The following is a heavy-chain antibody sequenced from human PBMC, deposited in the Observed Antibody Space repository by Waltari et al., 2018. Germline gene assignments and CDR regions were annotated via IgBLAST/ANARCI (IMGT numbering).Heavy chain of an antibody. D-gene: IGHD6-19*01. CDR1: GYTFTSYD. Sequence: QVQLVQSGAEVKKPGASVKVSCKASGYTFTSYDINWVRQATGQGVEWRGGMNPKSVNTGYAQKFQGRVTITRKSGISKAYMELSSLRYEDTAVYYCARARTGAVAGTRGRYFQHWGQGTLVTVSS. CDR3: ARARTGAVAGTRGRYFQH. J-gene: IGHJ1*01. CDR2: MNPKSVNT. V-gene: IGHV1-8*03.